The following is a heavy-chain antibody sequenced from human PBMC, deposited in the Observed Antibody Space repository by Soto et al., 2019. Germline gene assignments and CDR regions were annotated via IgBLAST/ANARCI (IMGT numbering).Heavy chain of an antibody. V-gene: IGHV1-69*06. CDR1: GYTFTSYG. J-gene: IGHJ4*01. D-gene: IGHD3-10*01. CDR2: ISPVFGTG. Sequence: ASVKVSCKASGYTFTSYGISWVRQAPGQGLEWMGGISPVFGTGIYAQKFQGRVTITADKSTNTAYMELNSLRVEDTAIYYCAFKGTFHSYYWGHGTPVTVSS. CDR3: AFKGTFHSYY.